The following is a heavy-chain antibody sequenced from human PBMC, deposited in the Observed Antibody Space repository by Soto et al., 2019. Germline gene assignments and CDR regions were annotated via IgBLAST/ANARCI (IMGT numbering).Heavy chain of an antibody. Sequence: PGGSLRLSCAASGFTFSTYAMSWVRQTAGKGLEWVSAISGSGGSTYYADSVKGRFTISRDNSKNTLYLQMNSLRAEDTAVYYCAKDLTWIQLWLSWFDPWGQGTLVTVSS. CDR2: ISGSGGST. D-gene: IGHD5-18*01. CDR3: AKDLTWIQLWLSWFDP. V-gene: IGHV3-23*01. J-gene: IGHJ5*02. CDR1: GFTFSTYA.